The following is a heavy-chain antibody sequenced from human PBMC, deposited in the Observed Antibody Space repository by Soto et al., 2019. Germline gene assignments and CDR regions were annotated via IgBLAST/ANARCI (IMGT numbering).Heavy chain of an antibody. J-gene: IGHJ3*02. CDR1: GFTFDAYP. V-gene: IGHV3-9*01. Sequence: EVQLVESGGGLVQPGRSLRLSCAASGFTFDAYPMHWVRQAPGKGLEWVAGLAWDGGSIEYVDSVEGRFTISRDNAKNSLYLQMSSLRDEDTALYYCVRDDDFDIWGQGTQVTVSS. CDR3: VRDDDFDI. CDR2: LAWDGGSI.